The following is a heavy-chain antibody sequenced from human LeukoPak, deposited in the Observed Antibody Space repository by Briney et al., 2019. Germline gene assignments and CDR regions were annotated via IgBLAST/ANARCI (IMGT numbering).Heavy chain of an antibody. D-gene: IGHD4-17*01. CDR1: GYTLTSYG. J-gene: IGHJ3*02. Sequence: GASVKVSCKASGYTLTSYGISWVRQAPGQGLEWMGWISAYNGNTNYAQKLQGRVTMTTDTSTSTAYMELRSLRSDDTAVYYCATSPYGDYVAFDIWGQGTMVTVSS. CDR2: ISAYNGNT. CDR3: ATSPYGDYVAFDI. V-gene: IGHV1-18*01.